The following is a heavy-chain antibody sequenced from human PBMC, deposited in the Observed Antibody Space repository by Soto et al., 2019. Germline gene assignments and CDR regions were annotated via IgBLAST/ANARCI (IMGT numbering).Heavy chain of an antibody. CDR1: GGTFSSYA. Sequence: SVKVSCKASGGTFSSYAISWVRQAPGQGLEWMGGIIPIFGTANYAQKFQGRVTITADESTSTAYMELSSLRSEDTAVYYCERDRRERYYDILTGYLFDYWGQG. V-gene: IGHV1-69*13. CDR3: ERDRRERYYDILTGYLFDY. J-gene: IGHJ4*02. D-gene: IGHD3-9*01. CDR2: IIPIFGTA.